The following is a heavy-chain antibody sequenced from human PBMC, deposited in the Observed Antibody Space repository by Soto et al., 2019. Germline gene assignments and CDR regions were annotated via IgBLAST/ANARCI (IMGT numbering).Heavy chain of an antibody. CDR1: GFSFNNYY. D-gene: IGHD6-19*01. Sequence: EVQLVESGGGLVQPGESLRLSCAASGFSFNNYYMHWVRQAPGTGRVWVSRINGEGTITSYADSVKGRFTISRDNAKNTLYLQMNSLRAEDAAVYYCTRGGAVAAVDIWGQGTMVTVSS. CDR3: TRGGAVAAVDI. J-gene: IGHJ3*02. V-gene: IGHV3-74*01. CDR2: INGEGTIT.